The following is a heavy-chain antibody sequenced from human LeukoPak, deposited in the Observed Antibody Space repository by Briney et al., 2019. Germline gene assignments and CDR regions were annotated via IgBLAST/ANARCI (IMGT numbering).Heavy chain of an antibody. CDR2: IRYDGSNK. D-gene: IGHD6-13*01. CDR1: GFTFSSYG. V-gene: IGHV3-30*02. CDR3: ARGGYSSSWYPHPLY. Sequence: GGSLRLSCATSGFTFSSYGMHWVRQAPGKGLEWVAFIRYDGSNKDYVDSVKGRFTISRDNAKNTLHLQMNSLRAEDTAVYYCARGGYSSSWYPHPLYWGQGTLVTVSS. J-gene: IGHJ4*02.